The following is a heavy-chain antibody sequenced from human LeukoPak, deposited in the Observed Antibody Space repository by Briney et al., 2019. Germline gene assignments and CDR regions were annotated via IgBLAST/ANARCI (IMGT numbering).Heavy chain of an antibody. Sequence: SVKASCKASGYTFTSYGISWVRQAPGQGLEWMGWISAYNGNTNYAQKLQGRVTMTTDPSTSTAYMELRSLRSDDTAVYYCARGGLWFGELLGTFDYWGQGTLVTVSS. J-gene: IGHJ4*02. D-gene: IGHD3-10*01. CDR3: ARGGLWFGELLGTFDY. CDR2: ISAYNGNT. V-gene: IGHV1-18*01. CDR1: GYTFTSYG.